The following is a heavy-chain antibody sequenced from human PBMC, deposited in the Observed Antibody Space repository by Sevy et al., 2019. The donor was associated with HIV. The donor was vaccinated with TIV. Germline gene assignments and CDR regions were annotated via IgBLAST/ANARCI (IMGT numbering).Heavy chain of an antibody. V-gene: IGHV3-11*06. CDR2: ISGSSSYT. Sequence: GGSLRLSCAASGFTFSDYYINWIRQAPGKGLEWVSYISGSSSYTNYADSVKDGFTISRDNAKKSLYLQMNSLRAEDTAVYYCARVGCSISSCPKGDAFDIWGQGTMVTVSS. J-gene: IGHJ3*02. CDR3: ARVGCSISSCPKGDAFDI. D-gene: IGHD2-2*01. CDR1: GFTFSDYY.